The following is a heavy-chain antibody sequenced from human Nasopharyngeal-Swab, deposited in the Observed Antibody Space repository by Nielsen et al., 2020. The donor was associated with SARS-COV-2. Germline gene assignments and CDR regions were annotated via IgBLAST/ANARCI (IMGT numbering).Heavy chain of an antibody. CDR3: ARTTSYYYGMDV. D-gene: IGHD4-17*01. CDR1: GFTFSDYY. V-gene: IGHV3-11*04. Sequence: GGSLRLSCAASGFTFSDYYMAWIRQAPGKGLEWVSYISTSGRSTDSADSVKGRFTISRDNSKNTLYLQMNSLRAEDTAVYYCARTTSYYYGMDVWGQGTTVTVSS. J-gene: IGHJ6*02. CDR2: ISTSGRST.